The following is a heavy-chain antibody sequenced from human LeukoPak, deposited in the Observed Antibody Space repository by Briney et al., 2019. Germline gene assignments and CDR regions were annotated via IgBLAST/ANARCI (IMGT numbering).Heavy chain of an antibody. CDR3: ARETSGAVEPRGRGYYFDY. Sequence: ASVKVSCKASGYTFTGYYMHWVRQAPGQGLEWMGWINPNSGGTNYAQKFQGRVTMTRDTSISTAYMELSRLRSDDTAVYYCARETSGAVEPRGRGYYFDYWGQGTLVTVSS. D-gene: IGHD1-14*01. J-gene: IGHJ4*02. V-gene: IGHV1-2*02. CDR1: GYTFTGYY. CDR2: INPNSGGT.